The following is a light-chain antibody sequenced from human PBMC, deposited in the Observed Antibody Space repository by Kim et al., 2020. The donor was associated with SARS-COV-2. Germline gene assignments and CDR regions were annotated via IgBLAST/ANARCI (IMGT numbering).Light chain of an antibody. V-gene: IGKV3-11*01. Sequence: SWSQEGKATLSGRASQSVSSHVAWYQHKFGQAPRLLIYDASNGATGIPARFSGSGSGTDFTLTISSLEPEDFAVYYCQQRNIWPRTFGQGTKVEI. CDR2: DAS. CDR1: QSVSSH. CDR3: QQRNIWPRT. J-gene: IGKJ1*01.